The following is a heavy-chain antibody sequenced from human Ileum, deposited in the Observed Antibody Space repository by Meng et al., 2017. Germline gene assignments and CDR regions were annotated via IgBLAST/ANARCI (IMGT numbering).Heavy chain of an antibody. CDR3: VRDGSSSSGGTL. J-gene: IGHJ2*01. V-gene: IGHV4-4*07. D-gene: IGHD2-2*01. CDR2: IYASVST. Sequence: APLPESGPGLVKPSETLSLTCQVSGCSISNYYWSWIRQPAGKGLEWIGRIYASVSTNYNPSLKTRIPMSVDTSKSQFSLKLTSITAADTAVYYCVRDGSSSSGGTLWGRGTLVTVSS. CDR1: GCSISNYY.